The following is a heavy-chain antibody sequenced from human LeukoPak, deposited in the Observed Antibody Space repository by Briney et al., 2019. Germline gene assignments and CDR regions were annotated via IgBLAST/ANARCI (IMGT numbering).Heavy chain of an antibody. CDR2: INPNSGGT. V-gene: IGHV1-2*02. D-gene: IGHD4-11*01. CDR1: GHTFTGYY. Sequence: ASVKVSCKASGHTFTGYYMHWVRQAPGQGLEWMGWINPNSGGTNYAQKFQGRVTMTRDTSISTAYMELSRLRSDDTAVYYCARDLEGGLYSNYFYYYYGMDVWGQGTTVTVSS. J-gene: IGHJ6*02. CDR3: ARDLEGGLYSNYFYYYYGMDV.